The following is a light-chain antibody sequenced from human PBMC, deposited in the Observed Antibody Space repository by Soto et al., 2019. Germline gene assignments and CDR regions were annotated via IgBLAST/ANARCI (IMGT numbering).Light chain of an antibody. Sequence: QSVLTQPPSVSAAPGQKVTISCSGSSSNIGNNYVSWYQQFPEAAPKLLIYDNDKRPSGIPDRFSGSKSGTSATLGITGLQTGDEADIYCATWDRSLSAGVFGGGTKVTVL. V-gene: IGLV1-51*01. CDR3: ATWDRSLSAGV. CDR2: DND. J-gene: IGLJ2*01. CDR1: SSNIGNNY.